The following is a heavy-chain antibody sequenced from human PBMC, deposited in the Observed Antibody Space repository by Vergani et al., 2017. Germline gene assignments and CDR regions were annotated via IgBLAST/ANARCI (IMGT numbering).Heavy chain of an antibody. CDR2: IDVKGNS. CDR1: GGPLDIHSQT. D-gene: IGHD3-10*01. V-gene: IGHV4-61*02. J-gene: IGHJ3*02. Sequence: QAQLQESGPRLVKPSQILSLTFSFSGGPLDIHSQTWGWLRQPAGGGVEWIGLIDVKGNSNFSPSLESRVTMSADSSRGRFSLNLRSVTTSDTAVYYCVGVLHTSYILGAFDIWGQGIKVTVSS. CDR3: VGVLHTSYILGAFDI.